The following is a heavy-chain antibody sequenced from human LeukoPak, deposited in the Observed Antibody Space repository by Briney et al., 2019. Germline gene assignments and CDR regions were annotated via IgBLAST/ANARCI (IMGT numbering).Heavy chain of an antibody. D-gene: IGHD6-13*01. Sequence: ASVKVSCTASGYTFTGYYMHWVRQAPGQGLEWMGWINPSSGGTNYAQKFQGRVTMTRDTSISTAYMELSRLRSDDTAVYYCARVGVAAAGDDAFDIWGQGTMVTVSS. CDR2: INPSSGGT. CDR3: ARVGVAAAGDDAFDI. CDR1: GYTFTGYY. J-gene: IGHJ3*02. V-gene: IGHV1-2*02.